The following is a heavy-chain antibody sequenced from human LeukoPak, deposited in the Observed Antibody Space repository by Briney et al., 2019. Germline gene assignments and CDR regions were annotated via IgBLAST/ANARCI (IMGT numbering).Heavy chain of an antibody. CDR1: GGSISSGGYY. J-gene: IGHJ5*02. V-gene: IGHV4-30-2*03. CDR3: ARQAIVVVPAATRYNWFDP. CDR2: IYHSGST. Sequence: SETLSLTCTVSGGSISSGGYYWSWIRQPPGKGLEWIGYIYHSGSTYYNPSLKSRVIISVDTSKNQFSLKLSSVTAADTAVYYCARQAIVVVPAATRYNWFDPWGQGTLVTVSS. D-gene: IGHD2-2*01.